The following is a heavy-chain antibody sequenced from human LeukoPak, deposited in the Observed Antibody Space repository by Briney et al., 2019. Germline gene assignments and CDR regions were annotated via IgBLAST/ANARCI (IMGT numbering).Heavy chain of an antibody. CDR3: AKGGHLDD. D-gene: IGHD3-16*01. CDR2: INEDGSDK. CDR1: GFSFTGFW. V-gene: IGHV3-7*01. J-gene: IGHJ4*02. Sequence: TGGSLRLSCAASGFSFTGFWMSWVRQAPGKGLEWVANINEDGSDKYYVDSVKGRFTISRDNAKNSLYLQLSSLRAEDTAVYYCAKGGHLDDWGQGTLVTVSS.